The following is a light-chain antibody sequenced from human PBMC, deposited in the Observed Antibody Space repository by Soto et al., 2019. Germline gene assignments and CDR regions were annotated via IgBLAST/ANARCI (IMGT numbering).Light chain of an antibody. CDR2: GAS. CDR1: QSASSNY. J-gene: IGKJ1*01. Sequence: DIVLTQSPGTLSLSPGERATLSCRASQSASSNYLAWYQQKPGQAPRLLIYGASTRATGVPDRFSGSGSGTDFTLTISRLEPEDFAVYHCQQYGSLSWTFGQGTKVEIK. V-gene: IGKV3-20*01. CDR3: QQYGSLSWT.